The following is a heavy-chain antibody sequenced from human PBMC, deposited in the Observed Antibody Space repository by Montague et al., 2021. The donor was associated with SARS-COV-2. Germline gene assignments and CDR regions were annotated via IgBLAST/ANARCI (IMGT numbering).Heavy chain of an antibody. V-gene: IGHV2-70*11. CDR2: IDWDDDK. D-gene: IGHD3-9*01. CDR1: GFSLSTSGMC. CDR3: ARIPYDILTGLIYGIGV. J-gene: IGHJ6*02. Sequence: PALVKPTQTLTLTCTFSGFSLSTSGMCVSWIRQPPGKALEWLARIDWDDDKYYSTSLKTRLTISKDTSKNQVVLTMTNMDPVDTATYYCARIPYDILTGLIYGIGVWGQGTTVTVSS.